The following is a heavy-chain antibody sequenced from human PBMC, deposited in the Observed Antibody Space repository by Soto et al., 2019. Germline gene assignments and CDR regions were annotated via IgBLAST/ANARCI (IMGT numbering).Heavy chain of an antibody. J-gene: IGHJ5*02. CDR1: GGSISSSSYY. D-gene: IGHD2-8*01. Sequence: SETLSLTCTVSGGSISSSSYYWGWIRQPPGKGLEWIGSIYYSGSTSYNPSLESRVTMSVDTSKKQLSLRLRSVTATDTAVYYCARLHCTSPGRVPLDPLGHGTLVTVS. CDR3: ARLHCTSPGRVPLDP. CDR2: IYYSGST. V-gene: IGHV4-39*01.